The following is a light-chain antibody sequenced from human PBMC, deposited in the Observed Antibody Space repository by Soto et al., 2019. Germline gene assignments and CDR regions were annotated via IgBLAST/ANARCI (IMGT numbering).Light chain of an antibody. CDR2: DAS. V-gene: IGKV1-5*01. Sequence: DIQMTQSPSTLSGSVGDRVTITCRASQSISSWLAWYQQKPGKAPKLLIYDASSLESGVPSRFSGSGSGTEFSLTISSLQPDDFATYYCQQYNTYSFGQGTMVDIK. CDR3: QQYNTYS. CDR1: QSISSW. J-gene: IGKJ1*01.